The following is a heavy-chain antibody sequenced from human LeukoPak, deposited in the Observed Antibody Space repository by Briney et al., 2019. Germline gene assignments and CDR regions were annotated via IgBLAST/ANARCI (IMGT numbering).Heavy chain of an antibody. V-gene: IGHV4-61*02. CDR3: ARGTYYYDSSGYYPHNYYYYGMDV. CDR2: IYTSGST. D-gene: IGHD3-22*01. Sequence: SETLSLTRSVSGGSIYSGTYYWSWIRQPAGKGLEWIGRIYTSGSTNYHPSLKSRVTVSLDISKNQFSLKLSSVTAADTAVYYCARGTYYYDSSGYYPHNYYYYGMDVWGQGTTVTVSS. CDR1: GGSIYSGTYY. J-gene: IGHJ6*02.